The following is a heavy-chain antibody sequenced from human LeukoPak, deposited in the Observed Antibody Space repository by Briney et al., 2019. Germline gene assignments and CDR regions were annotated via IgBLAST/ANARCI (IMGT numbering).Heavy chain of an antibody. CDR1: GGSISSYY. V-gene: IGHV4-4*07. J-gene: IGHJ3*02. CDR3: ASTSIPLWFTREKGAFDI. D-gene: IGHD5-18*01. CDR2: IYTSGST. Sequence: SETLSLTCTVSGGSISSYYWSWIRQPAGKGLEGIGRIYTSGSTNYNPSLKSRVTMSVDTSKNQFSLKLSSVTAADTAVYYCASTSIPLWFTREKGAFDIWGQGTMVTVSS.